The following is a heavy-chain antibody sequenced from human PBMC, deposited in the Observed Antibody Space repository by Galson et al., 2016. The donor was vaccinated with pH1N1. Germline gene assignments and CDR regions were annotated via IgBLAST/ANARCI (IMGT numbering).Heavy chain of an antibody. Sequence: SLRLSCAASGFTFSSYSMNWVRQAPGKGLEWVPYISSSSSTIYYADSVKGRFTISRGNAKNSLYLQMNSLRAEDTAVYYCARVNHYYYYGMDVWGQGTTVTVSS. J-gene: IGHJ6*02. CDR3: ARVNHYYYYGMDV. D-gene: IGHD1-14*01. CDR1: GFTFSSYS. V-gene: IGHV3-48*01. CDR2: ISSSSSTI.